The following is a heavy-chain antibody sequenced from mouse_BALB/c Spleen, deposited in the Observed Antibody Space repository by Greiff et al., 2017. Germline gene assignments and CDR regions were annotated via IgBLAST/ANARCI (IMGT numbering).Heavy chain of an antibody. J-gene: IGHJ2*01. CDR3: ARGNYGSSYYFDY. V-gene: IGHV1-31*01. D-gene: IGHD1-1*01. CDR2: INPYNGAT. CDR1: GYSFTGYY. Sequence: VQLQQSGPELVKPGASVKISCKASGYSFTGYYMHWVKQSHVKSLEWIGRINPYNGATSYNQNFKDKASLTVDKSSSTAYMELHSLTSEDSAVYYCARGNYGSSYYFDYWGQGTTLTVSS.